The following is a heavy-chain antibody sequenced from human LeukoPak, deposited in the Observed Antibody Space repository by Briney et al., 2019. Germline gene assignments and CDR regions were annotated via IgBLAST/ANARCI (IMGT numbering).Heavy chain of an antibody. CDR1: GFTFGSYG. J-gene: IGHJ4*02. CDR2: MSADGNNK. V-gene: IGHV3-30*18. CDR3: AKGGASGLYDY. Sequence: PGGSLRLSCAASGFTFGSYGMHWVRQAPGKGLAWVATMSADGNNKHYADSVEGRFTISRDNSKNTQYPQMNSLRAEDTAVYYCAKGGASGLYDYWGQGTLVTVSS. D-gene: IGHD3-10*01.